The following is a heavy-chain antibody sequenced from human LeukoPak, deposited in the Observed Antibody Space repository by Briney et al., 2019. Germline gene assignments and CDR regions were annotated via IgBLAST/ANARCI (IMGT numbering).Heavy chain of an antibody. J-gene: IGHJ6*04. Sequence: SVTVSCKASGDTFSTYAFNWVRQAPGQGLEWTGGIVPISDTTNYAQTLQGRVTITADKSTNTVYMELSSLTSEDTGVYYCARGASVRVVPMSYYYAMDVWGEGTTVIVSS. V-gene: IGHV1-69*06. CDR1: GDTFSTYA. CDR2: IVPISDTT. CDR3: ARGASVRVVPMSYYYAMDV. D-gene: IGHD2-2*01.